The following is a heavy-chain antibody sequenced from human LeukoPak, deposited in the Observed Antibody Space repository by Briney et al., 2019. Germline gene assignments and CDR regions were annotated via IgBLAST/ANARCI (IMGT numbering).Heavy chain of an antibody. CDR1: GFTFSDHG. V-gene: IGHV3-23*01. D-gene: IGHD1-14*01. CDR2: IGGGGDTT. J-gene: IGHJ4*02. Sequence: GGSLRLSCAASGFTFSDHGMSWVRQAPGKGLEWVSAIGGGGDTTYYTDSVKGRFTVSRDNSKNTLYLQMYSLRAEDTAVYYCAKIMNSHNAYWGQGTLVTVSS. CDR3: AKIMNSHNAY.